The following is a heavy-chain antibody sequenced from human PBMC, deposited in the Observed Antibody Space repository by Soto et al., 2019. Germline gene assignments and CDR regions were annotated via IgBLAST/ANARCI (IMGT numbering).Heavy chain of an antibody. CDR1: GGSFSGYY. V-gene: IGHV4-34*01. J-gene: IGHJ4*02. D-gene: IGHD4-17*01. CDR2: INHSGSI. Sequence: WETLSLTCAVYGGSFSGYYWSWIRQPPGKGLEWIGEINHSGSINYNPSLKSLVTISVDTSKNQFSLKLSSVTAADTAVYYCARGPVTTFPQCYFDYWGQGTLVTVS. CDR3: ARGPVTTFPQCYFDY.